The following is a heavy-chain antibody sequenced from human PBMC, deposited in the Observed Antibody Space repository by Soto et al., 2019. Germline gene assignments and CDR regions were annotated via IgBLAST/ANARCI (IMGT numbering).Heavy chain of an antibody. CDR1: GFTFSNAW. CDR2: IKSKTDGGTT. J-gene: IGHJ4*02. V-gene: IGHV3-15*07. D-gene: IGHD6-19*01. Sequence: GGSLRLSCAASGFTFSNAWMNWVRQAPGKGLEWVGRIKSKTDGGTTDYAAPVKGRFTISRDDSKNTRYLQMNSLKTEDTAVYYCTIAPQWLVRKFDYWGQGTLVTVSS. CDR3: TIAPQWLVRKFDY.